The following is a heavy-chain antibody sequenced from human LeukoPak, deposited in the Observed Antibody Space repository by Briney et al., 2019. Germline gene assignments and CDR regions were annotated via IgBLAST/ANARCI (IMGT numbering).Heavy chain of an antibody. J-gene: IGHJ4*02. CDR2: IYSGGST. D-gene: IGHD3-9*01. CDR3: ARGTTYYDILTGYYDRGDDY. Sequence: GGSLRLSCAASGFTVGSNYMSWVRQAPGKGLEWVSVIYSGGSTYYADSVKGRFTISRGNSKNTLYLQMNSLRAEDTAVYYCARGTTYYDILTGYYDRGDDYWGQGTLVTVSS. CDR1: GFTVGSNY. V-gene: IGHV3-53*01.